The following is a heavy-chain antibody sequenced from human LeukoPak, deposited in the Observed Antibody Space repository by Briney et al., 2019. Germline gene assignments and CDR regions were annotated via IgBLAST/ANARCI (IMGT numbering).Heavy chain of an antibody. CDR2: IIPIFGTA. V-gene: IGHV1-69*13. CDR3: ARSRIEMATTIFDY. J-gene: IGHJ4*02. CDR1: GGTFNSFA. D-gene: IGHD5-24*01. Sequence: ASVKVSCKASGGTFNSFAISWVRQAPGQGLEWMGGIIPIFGTANYAQKFQGRVTITADESTSTAYMELSSLRSEDTAVYYCARSRIEMATTIFDYWGQGTLVTVSS.